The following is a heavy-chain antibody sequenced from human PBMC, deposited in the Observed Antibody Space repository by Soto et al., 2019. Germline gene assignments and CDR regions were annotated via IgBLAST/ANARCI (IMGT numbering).Heavy chain of an antibody. V-gene: IGHV3-9*01. CDR3: AKDAGATKYYFNY. Sequence: PGGSLRLSCAASGFTFDDYAMHWVRQAPGKGLEWVSGISWNSAKIRYADSVKGRFTISRDNAKNSLYLQMNSLRPEDTALYYCAKDAGATKYYFNYWGQGTQVTVSS. CDR1: GFTFDDYA. D-gene: IGHD5-12*01. J-gene: IGHJ4*02. CDR2: ISWNSAKI.